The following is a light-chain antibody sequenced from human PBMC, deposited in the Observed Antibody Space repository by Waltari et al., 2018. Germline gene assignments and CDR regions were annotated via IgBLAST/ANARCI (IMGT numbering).Light chain of an antibody. CDR2: RDS. CDR3: ASWDQSLRGVV. Sequence: QSVLSQPPSASASPGQGVPISCSGCNSIIGFNSVSWYQHVPGTAPKLVIFRDSQRPSGVPGRFSGSKSGTSASLAISGLRSEDEADYYCASWDQSLRGVVFGGGTKLTVL. V-gene: IGLV1-47*01. CDR1: NSIIGFNS. J-gene: IGLJ2*01.